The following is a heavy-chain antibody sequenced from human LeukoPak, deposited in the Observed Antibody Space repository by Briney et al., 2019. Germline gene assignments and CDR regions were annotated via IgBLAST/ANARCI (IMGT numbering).Heavy chain of an antibody. V-gene: IGHV3-33*01. Sequence: PGGSLRLSCAASGFTFRGNGMHWVRQAPGKGLEWVAIIWYDGSNRYYADSVKGRFTISRDNSKNTLFLQMNSLTAEDTAVYYCARDQGTSVTLMVGGHFDYWGPGTLVTVSS. CDR3: ARDQGTSVTLMVGGHFDY. CDR2: IWYDGSNR. CDR1: GFTFRGNG. D-gene: IGHD4-17*01. J-gene: IGHJ4*02.